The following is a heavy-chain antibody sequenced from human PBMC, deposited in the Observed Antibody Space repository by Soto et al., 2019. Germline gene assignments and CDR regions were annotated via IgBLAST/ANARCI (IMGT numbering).Heavy chain of an antibody. CDR2: ISGSGGST. D-gene: IGHD3-22*01. J-gene: IGHJ4*02. CDR3: AKYLGLHYYDSSGYYHPPADY. V-gene: IGHV3-23*01. Sequence: GGSLRLSCAASGFTFSSYAMSWVRQAPGEGLEWVSAISGSGGSTYYADSVKGRFTISRDNSKNTLYLQMNSLRAEDTAVYYCAKYLGLHYYDSSGYYHPPADYWGQGTLVNVSS. CDR1: GFTFSSYA.